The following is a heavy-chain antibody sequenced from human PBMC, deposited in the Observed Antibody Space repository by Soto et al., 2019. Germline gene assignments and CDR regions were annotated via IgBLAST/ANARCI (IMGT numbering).Heavy chain of an antibody. J-gene: IGHJ5*02. CDR3: ARVRDCSGGTCYSWWFDP. CDR2: ISNSGRT. D-gene: IGHD2-15*01. Sequence: SETLSLTCTVSGGSISSYYWSWIRQPPGKGLEWLGHISNSGRTNHNPSLKSRVTISVDTSKSQLSLKLSSVTAADTAVYYCARVRDCSGGTCYSWWFDPWGQGTLVTVSS. CDR1: GGSISSYY. V-gene: IGHV4-59*01.